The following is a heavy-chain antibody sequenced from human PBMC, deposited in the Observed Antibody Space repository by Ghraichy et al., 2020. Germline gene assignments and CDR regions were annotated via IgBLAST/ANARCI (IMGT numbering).Heavy chain of an antibody. CDR1: GGSISSYY. CDR3: ARRIPLTGSEYFDL. J-gene: IGHJ2*01. D-gene: IGHD3-9*01. Sequence: SETLSLTCTVSGGSISSYYWSWIRQPPGKELEWIGYIYYSGSTNYNPSLKSRVTISVDTSKNQFSLKLSSVTAADTAVYYCARRIPLTGSEYFDLWGRGTLVTVSS. CDR2: IYYSGST. V-gene: IGHV4-59*08.